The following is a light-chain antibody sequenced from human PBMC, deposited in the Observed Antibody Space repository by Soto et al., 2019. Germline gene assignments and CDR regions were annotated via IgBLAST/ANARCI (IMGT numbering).Light chain of an antibody. CDR3: QQRSNWPPVT. Sequence: IVLTQSPGTLSLSPGDRATLSCRASQSVISDYLAWYQQKPGQAPRLLIYDASNRASGIPARFSGSGSGTDFTLTISSLDPEDFAVYYCQQRSNWPPVTFGGGTKVDIK. J-gene: IGKJ4*01. CDR2: DAS. V-gene: IGKV3-11*01. CDR1: QSVISDY.